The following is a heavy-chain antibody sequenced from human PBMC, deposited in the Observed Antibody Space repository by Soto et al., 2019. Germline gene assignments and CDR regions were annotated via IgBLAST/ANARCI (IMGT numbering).Heavy chain of an antibody. CDR3: ARLKGRRCSGGSCYSGFSDAFDI. J-gene: IGHJ3*02. V-gene: IGHV1-18*01. D-gene: IGHD2-15*01. Sequence: QVQLVQSGAEVKKPGASVKVCCKASGYTFTSYGISWVRQAPGQGLEWMGWISAYNGNTNYAQKLQGRVTMTTDTSTSTAYMKLRSLRSDDTAVYYCARLKGRRCSGGSCYSGFSDAFDIWGQGTMVTVSS. CDR1: GYTFTSYG. CDR2: ISAYNGNT.